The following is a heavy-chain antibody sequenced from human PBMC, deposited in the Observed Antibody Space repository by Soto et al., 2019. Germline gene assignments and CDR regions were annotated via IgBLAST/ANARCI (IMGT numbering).Heavy chain of an antibody. CDR2: IRFDGSNS. CDR1: GFSFGNYG. J-gene: IGHJ4*02. CDR3: AKVMTTFGGMLVTTRYPLDH. V-gene: IGHV3-33*03. Sequence: QVQLVESGGGVVQPGRSLRLSCVASGFSFGNYGMHWVRQGPGKGLEWVASIRFDGSNSHYGDSVKGRFTISRDNSKNMVYLQMDSLSAEDTAVYYCAKVMTTFGGMLVTTRYPLDHWGQGTLVIVSS. D-gene: IGHD3-16*02.